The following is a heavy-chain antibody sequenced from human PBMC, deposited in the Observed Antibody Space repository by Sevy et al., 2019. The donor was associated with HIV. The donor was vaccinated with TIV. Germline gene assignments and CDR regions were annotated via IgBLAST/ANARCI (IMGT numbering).Heavy chain of an antibody. CDR2: IKDSGST. Sequence: SETLSLTCAVYGGSFSGYYWNWIRRPPVKGLEWIGEIKDSGSTNDNPSLKSRVTMSVDKSKNQISLKLSSVTAADTAVYYCARYRMAGNFDYWGQGTLVTVSS. D-gene: IGHD6-19*01. V-gene: IGHV4-34*01. J-gene: IGHJ4*01. CDR1: GGSFSGYY. CDR3: ARYRMAGNFDY.